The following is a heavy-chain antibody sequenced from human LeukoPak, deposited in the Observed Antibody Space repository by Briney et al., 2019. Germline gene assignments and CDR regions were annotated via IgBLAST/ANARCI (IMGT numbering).Heavy chain of an antibody. D-gene: IGHD6-25*01. Sequence: SETLSLTCTVSGGSIINNYWAWIRQPAGNGLEWIGRVHSGGTTNYSPSFSSRVTMSVNASKNQVSLILSSVTAADTAVYFCARDNGAGYSRGYEHYFYYMDVCGKGTTVTVSS. V-gene: IGHV4-4*07. CDR3: ARDNGAGYSRGYEHYFYYMDV. J-gene: IGHJ6*03. CDR1: GGSIINNY. CDR2: VHSGGTT.